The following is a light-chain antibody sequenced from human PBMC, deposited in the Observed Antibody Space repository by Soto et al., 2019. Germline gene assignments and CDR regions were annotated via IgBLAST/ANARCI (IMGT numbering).Light chain of an antibody. V-gene: IGKV1-39*01. J-gene: IGKJ1*01. Sequence: DIQMTASPSSLSASVGDRVTITCRASQSISSYLNWYQQKPGKAPKLLIYAASSLQSGVPPRCSGSGSGTDFTPTISSLQPEGFATYYRQQSYSTPGTFGQGTKVEIK. CDR2: AAS. CDR1: QSISSY. CDR3: QQSYSTPGT.